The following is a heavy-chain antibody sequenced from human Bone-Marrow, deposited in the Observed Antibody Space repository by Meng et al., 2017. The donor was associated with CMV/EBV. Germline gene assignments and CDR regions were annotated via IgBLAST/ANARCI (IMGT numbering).Heavy chain of an antibody. CDR3: AREVVVVAATAYYYYGMDV. V-gene: IGHV3-21*01. CDR1: GFTFSSYS. CDR2: ISSSSSYI. D-gene: IGHD2-15*01. Sequence: GGSLRLSCAASGFTFSSYSMNWVRQAPGKGLEWVSSISSSSSYIYYADSVKGRFTISRDNAKNSLYLQMNSLRAEDTAVYYCAREVVVVAATAYYYYGMDVWGPGTTVTVSA. J-gene: IGHJ6*01.